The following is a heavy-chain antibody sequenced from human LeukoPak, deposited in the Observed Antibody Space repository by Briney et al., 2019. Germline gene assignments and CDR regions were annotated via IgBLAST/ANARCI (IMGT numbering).Heavy chain of an antibody. J-gene: IGHJ4*02. Sequence: PSETLSLTCTVSGGSISSGNYYWTWIRQPAGKGLEWIGYIYHSGSTYYNPSLKSRVTISVDRSKNQFSLKLSSVTAADTAVYYCARVLLSQYYFDYWGQGTLVTVSS. CDR1: GGSISSGNYY. V-gene: IGHV4-30-2*01. D-gene: IGHD3-10*01. CDR3: ARVLLSQYYFDY. CDR2: IYHSGST.